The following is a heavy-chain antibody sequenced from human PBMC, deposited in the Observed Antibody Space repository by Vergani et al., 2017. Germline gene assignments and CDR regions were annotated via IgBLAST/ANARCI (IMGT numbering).Heavy chain of an antibody. CDR2: IYHSGST. J-gene: IGHJ4*02. D-gene: IGHD1-1*01. CDR3: ARKNYNWNVHDY. Sequence: QVQLQESGPGLVKPSETLSLTCAVSGYSISSGYYWGWIRQPPGKGLEWIGSIYHSGSTYYNPSLKSRVTISVDRSKNQFSLKLSSVTAADTAVYYCARKNYNWNVHDYWGQGTLVTVSS. CDR1: GYSISSGYY. V-gene: IGHV4-38-2*01.